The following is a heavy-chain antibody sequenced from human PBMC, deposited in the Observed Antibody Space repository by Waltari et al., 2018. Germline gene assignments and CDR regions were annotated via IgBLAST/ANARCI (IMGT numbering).Heavy chain of an antibody. CDR2: ITTDKTNT. CDR1: GFTFSTHW. D-gene: IGHD3-10*01. V-gene: IGHV3-74*01. CDR3: ARDRGTATPLDP. J-gene: IGHJ5*02. Sequence: EVQVVESGGGLVQPGGYLRLSCVASGFTFSTHWMHWGRQVPGKGLEWVSRITTDKTNTEDADAVKGRFTVSRDNAKNTVYLQMTSVRAEDTGIYYCARDRGTATPLDPWGQGTVVTVSS.